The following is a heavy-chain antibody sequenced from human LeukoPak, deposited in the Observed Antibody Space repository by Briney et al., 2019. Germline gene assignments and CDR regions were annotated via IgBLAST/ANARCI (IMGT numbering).Heavy chain of an antibody. CDR1: GFTFSSYA. CDR3: ARDSYYDSSGYYPDDAFDI. D-gene: IGHD3-22*01. V-gene: IGHV3-30-3*01. Sequence: GGSLRLSCAASGFTFSSYAMHWVRQAPGKGLEWVAVISYDGSNKYYADSVKGRFTISRDNSKNTLYLQMNSLRAEDTAVYYCARDSYYDSSGYYPDDAFDIWGQGTMVTVSS. CDR2: ISYDGSNK. J-gene: IGHJ3*02.